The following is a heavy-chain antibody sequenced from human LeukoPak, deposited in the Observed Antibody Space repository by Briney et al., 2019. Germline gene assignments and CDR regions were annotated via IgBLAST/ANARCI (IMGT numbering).Heavy chain of an antibody. CDR3: ARDRGSTVTNGTDV. D-gene: IGHD4-17*01. CDR2: IYYSGST. Sequence: PSRTLSLTCTVSGGSLSSGGYYWSWIRQHPGKGLEWLGYIYYSGSTYYNPSLKSGVTISVDTSKNQFSLKLSSLTAADTAVHYCARDRGSTVTNGTDVWGQGTTVTVSS. CDR1: GGSLSSGGYY. J-gene: IGHJ6*02. V-gene: IGHV4-31*03.